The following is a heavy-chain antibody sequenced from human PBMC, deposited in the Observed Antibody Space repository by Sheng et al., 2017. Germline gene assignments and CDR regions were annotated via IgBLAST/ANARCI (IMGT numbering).Heavy chain of an antibody. V-gene: IGHV1-46*01. J-gene: IGHJ4*02. Sequence: QVQLVQSGAEVKKPGASVRVACGTSGYTFTSYHMHWVRQAPGQGLEWMAVTQPYHYYHNLRARFQGRVTVTRDTSTSTVYMELTSLRSEDTAVYYCGTEGVARGSPAYWGQGTLVTVSS. CDR1: GYTFTSYH. D-gene: IGHD3-16*01. CDR3: GTEGVARGSPAY. CDR2: TQPYHYYH.